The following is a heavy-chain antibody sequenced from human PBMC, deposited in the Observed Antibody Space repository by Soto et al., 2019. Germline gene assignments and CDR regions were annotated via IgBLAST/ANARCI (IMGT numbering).Heavy chain of an antibody. CDR2: IYPSGMP. D-gene: IGHD5-18*01. CDR1: GGSISNAAYS. Sequence: SETLSLTCTVSGGSISNAAYSWSWIRQPPGKGLEWIGYIYPSGMPFYNPSLRSRVTISIDRSNDQFSLNLKSVTAADTAVYYCARERGGYGLFDSWGQGTLVTVSS. CDR3: ARERGGYGLFDS. V-gene: IGHV4-30-2*01. J-gene: IGHJ4*02.